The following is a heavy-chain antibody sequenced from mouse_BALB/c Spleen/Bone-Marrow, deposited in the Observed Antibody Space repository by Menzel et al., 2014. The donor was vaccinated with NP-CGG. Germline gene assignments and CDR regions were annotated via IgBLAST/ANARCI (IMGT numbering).Heavy chain of an antibody. CDR2: ISHSGST. J-gene: IGHJ4*01. V-gene: IGHV3-8*02. Sequence: EVQLVESGPSPVKPSQTLSLTCSVTGDSITSGYWNWIRKFPGNKLEYMGYISHSGSTYYNPSLKSRISITRDTSKNQYYLQLNSVTTEDTATYYCARAGYRYDVGYAMDYWGQGTSVTVSS. CDR3: ARAGYRYDVGYAMDY. D-gene: IGHD2-14*01. CDR1: GDSITSGY.